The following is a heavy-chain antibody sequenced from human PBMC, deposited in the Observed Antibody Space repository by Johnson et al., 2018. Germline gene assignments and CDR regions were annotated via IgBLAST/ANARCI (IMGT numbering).Heavy chain of an antibody. D-gene: IGHD4-17*01. Sequence: QVQLVQSGGGVVQPGRSLRLSCAASGFTFSSYGMHWVRQAPGKGLEWVAVISYDGSNKYYADSVKGRFTRSRDNSKNTLYLQMNSPRADDTAVYYCAKMGGDYVSYYYYYMDVWGRGTTVTVSS. CDR1: GFTFSSYG. V-gene: IGHV3-30*18. CDR3: AKMGGDYVSYYYYYMDV. CDR2: ISYDGSNK. J-gene: IGHJ6*03.